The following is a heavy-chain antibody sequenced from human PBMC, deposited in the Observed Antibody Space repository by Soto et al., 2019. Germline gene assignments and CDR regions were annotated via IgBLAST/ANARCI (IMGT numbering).Heavy chain of an antibody. V-gene: IGHV3-53*01. CDR3: ARVMGAARPAFDI. CDR2: IYSGGST. CDR1: GFTVSSNY. J-gene: IGHJ3*02. Sequence: GGSLRLSCAASGFTVSSNYMSWVRQAPGKGLEWVSVIYSGGSTYYADSVKGRFTISRDNSKNMLYLQMNSLRAEDTAVYYCARVMGAARPAFDIWGQGTMVTVSS. D-gene: IGHD6-6*01.